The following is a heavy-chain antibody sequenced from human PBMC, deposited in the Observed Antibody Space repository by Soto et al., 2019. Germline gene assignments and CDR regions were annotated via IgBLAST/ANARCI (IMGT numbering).Heavy chain of an antibody. J-gene: IGHJ4*02. CDR2: MIPIFGTA. CDR3: ARGPREQLAFDY. V-gene: IGHV1-69*13. D-gene: IGHD6-13*01. Sequence: ASVQVSCKASGGTFSCYGISWVRQALGQGLEWMGGMIPIFGTANYAQKFQGRVTITADESTSTAYMELSSLRSDDTAVYYCARGPREQLAFDYWGQGTLVTVSS. CDR1: GGTFSCYG.